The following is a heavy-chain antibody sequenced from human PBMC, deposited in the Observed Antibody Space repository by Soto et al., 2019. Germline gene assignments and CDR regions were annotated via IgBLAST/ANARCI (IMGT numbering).Heavy chain of an antibody. Sequence: ASVKVSCKASGYTFTSYVISWVRQAPGQGLEWMGWISAYNGNTNYAQKLQGRVTMTTDTSTSTAYMELRSLRSDDTAVYYCARDQRIGYCSSTSCYRRDNWFDPWGQGTLVTVSS. J-gene: IGHJ5*02. CDR3: ARDQRIGYCSSTSCYRRDNWFDP. V-gene: IGHV1-18*01. CDR1: GYTFTSYV. CDR2: ISAYNGNT. D-gene: IGHD2-2*02.